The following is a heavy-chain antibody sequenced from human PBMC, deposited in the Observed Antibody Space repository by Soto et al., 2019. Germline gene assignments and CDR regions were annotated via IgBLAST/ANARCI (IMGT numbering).Heavy chain of an antibody. CDR1: GYTITSYG. Sequence: ASVKVSCQAAGYTITSYGISWARQAPGQGLEWMGWISAYNGNTNYAQKLQGRVTMTTDTSTSTAYMELRSLRSDDTAVYYCARRGTIAVAEYAFDIWGQGTMVTVSS. CDR2: ISAYNGNT. V-gene: IGHV1-18*01. CDR3: ARRGTIAVAEYAFDI. J-gene: IGHJ3*02. D-gene: IGHD6-19*01.